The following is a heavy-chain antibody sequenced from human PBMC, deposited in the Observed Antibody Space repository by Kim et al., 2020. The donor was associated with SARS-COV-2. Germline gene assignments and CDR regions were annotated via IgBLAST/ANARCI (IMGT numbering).Heavy chain of an antibody. CDR2: INSDGSSI. Sequence: GGSLRLSCAASGFTFSSYWMHWVRQAPGKGLVWVSRINSDGSSINYADCVKGRFTISRDNAKNTLYLQMNSLRAEDTAVYYCARGSGYYYDDAFDIWGQGTMVTVSS. J-gene: IGHJ3*02. V-gene: IGHV3-74*01. D-gene: IGHD3-22*01. CDR1: GFTFSSYW. CDR3: ARGSGYYYDDAFDI.